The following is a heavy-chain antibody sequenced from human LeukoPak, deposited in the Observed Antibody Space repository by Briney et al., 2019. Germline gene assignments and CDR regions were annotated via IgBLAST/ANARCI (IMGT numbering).Heavy chain of an antibody. CDR3: AKSVKGTYYYYDGMDV. D-gene: IGHD1-1*01. V-gene: IGHV3-23*01. Sequence: PGGSLRLSCAASGFTFSSYAMRWVRQAPGKGLEWVSAISGSGGSKYYADSVKGRFTISRDNSKNTLYLQMNSLRAEDTAVYYCAKSVKGTYYYYDGMDVWGQGTTVTVSS. CDR2: ISGSGGSK. CDR1: GFTFSSYA. J-gene: IGHJ6*02.